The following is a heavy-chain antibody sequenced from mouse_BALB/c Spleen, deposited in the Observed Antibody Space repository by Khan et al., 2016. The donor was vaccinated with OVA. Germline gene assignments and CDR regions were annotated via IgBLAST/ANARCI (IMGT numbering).Heavy chain of an antibody. V-gene: IGHV1-61*01. CDR2: IDPSDSET. CDR1: GYTFTSYW. CDR3: TRREKYGYDPSWFAY. D-gene: IGHD2-2*01. Sequence: VQLQQPGTELVRPGASVKLSCKASGYTFTSYWMNWVKQRPGQGLEWIGMIDPSDSETHYNQMFKDKATLTEDKFSSTAYMQLSSLTSEDSAVYYCTRREKYGYDPSWFAYWGQGTLVTVSA. J-gene: IGHJ3*01.